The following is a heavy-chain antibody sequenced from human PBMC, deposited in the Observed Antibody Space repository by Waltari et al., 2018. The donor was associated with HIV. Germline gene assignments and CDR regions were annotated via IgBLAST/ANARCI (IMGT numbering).Heavy chain of an antibody. V-gene: IGHV3-30-3*01. CDR2: ISADGSNK. D-gene: IGHD2-2*01. J-gene: IGHJ4*02. CDR1: GFTFSNYA. CDR3: ARDPQYCSSTSCSYYFDY. Sequence: QVQLVESGGGVVQPGRSLRLSCAASGFTFSNYAMHRVRQAPGKGLEWVAVISADGSNKYYADSVKGRFTISRDNSKTTLYLQMNSLRADDTAVYYCARDPQYCSSTSCSYYFDYWGQGTLVTVSS.